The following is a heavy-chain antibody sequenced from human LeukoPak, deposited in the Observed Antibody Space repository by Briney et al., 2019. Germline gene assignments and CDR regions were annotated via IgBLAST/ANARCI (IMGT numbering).Heavy chain of an antibody. J-gene: IGHJ4*02. CDR1: GYTFTGYY. D-gene: IGHD3-9*01. Sequence: ASVKVSCKASGYTFTGYYMHWVRQAPGQGLEWMGWINPNSGSTNYAQKFQGRVTMTRDTSISTAYMELSRLRSDDTAVYYCARDRRGRYFDWLPIYFDYWGQGTLVTASS. CDR3: ARDRRGRYFDWLPIYFDY. V-gene: IGHV1-2*02. CDR2: INPNSGST.